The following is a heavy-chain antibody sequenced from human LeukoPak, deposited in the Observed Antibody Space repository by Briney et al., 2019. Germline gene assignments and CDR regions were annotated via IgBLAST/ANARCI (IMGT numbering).Heavy chain of an antibody. CDR3: ARHQTTVRYMDV. Sequence: SETLSLTCTVSGYSISSGYYWGWMRQPPGKGLEWIGSIYHSGSTYYNPSLKSRVTISVDTSKNQFSLKLSSVTAADTAVYYCARHQTTVRYMDVWGKGTTVTISS. J-gene: IGHJ6*03. D-gene: IGHD4-17*01. CDR1: GYSISSGYY. V-gene: IGHV4-38-2*02. CDR2: IYHSGST.